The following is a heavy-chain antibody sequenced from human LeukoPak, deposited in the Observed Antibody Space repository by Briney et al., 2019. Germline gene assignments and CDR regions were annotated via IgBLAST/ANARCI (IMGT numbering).Heavy chain of an antibody. D-gene: IGHD3-22*01. Sequence: GESLKISCKGSGDSFTSYWISWVRQMPGKGLEWMGRIDPSDSYTNYSPSFQGHVTISADKSISTAYLQWSSLKASDTAMYYCARIPKSNYDSSGYSDYWGQGTLVTVSS. V-gene: IGHV5-10-1*01. CDR3: ARIPKSNYDSSGYSDY. J-gene: IGHJ4*02. CDR1: GDSFTSYW. CDR2: IDPSDSYT.